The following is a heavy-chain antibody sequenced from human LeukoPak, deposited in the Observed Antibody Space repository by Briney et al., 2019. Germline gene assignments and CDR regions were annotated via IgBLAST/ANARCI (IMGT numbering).Heavy chain of an antibody. CDR3: ERGSKVVPAAKKYYYDSRIYAY. CDR2: MNPNSGNT. CDR1: GYTFTSYD. V-gene: IGHV1-8*01. D-gene: IGHD3-22*01. Sequence: ASVKVSCKASGYTFTSYDINWVRQATGQGLEWMGWMNPNSGNTGYAQKFQGRVTMTRNTSISTAYMELSSLRSEDTAVYYCERGSKVVPAAKKYYYDSRIYAYWGQGTLVTVSS. J-gene: IGHJ4*02.